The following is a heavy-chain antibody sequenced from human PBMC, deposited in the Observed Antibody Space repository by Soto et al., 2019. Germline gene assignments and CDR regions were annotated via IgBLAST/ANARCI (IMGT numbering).Heavy chain of an antibody. CDR1: GGTFSSYA. CDR3: ARYILGAIAVAGTGGAFDI. CDR2: IIPIFGTA. Sequence: ASVKVSCKASGGTFSSYAISWVRQAPGQGLEWMGGIIPIFGTANYAQKFQGRVTITADESTSTAYMELSSLRSEDTAVYYCARYILGAIAVAGTGGAFDIWGQGTMVTVSS. D-gene: IGHD6-19*01. J-gene: IGHJ3*02. V-gene: IGHV1-69*13.